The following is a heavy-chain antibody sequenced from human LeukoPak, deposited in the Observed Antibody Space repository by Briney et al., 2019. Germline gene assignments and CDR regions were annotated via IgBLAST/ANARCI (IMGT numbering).Heavy chain of an antibody. Sequence: GESLQISCQVSGFRFTSYWIAWVRQLSGKGLEWMGIVYPDDSDTRYSPSFQGQVTMSVDRSSSTAYLQWNSLKASDTATYYCARHAYDYVWGSYLQLEYWGQGTLVTVSS. CDR3: ARHAYDYVWGSYLQLEY. CDR1: GFRFTSYW. CDR2: VYPDDSDT. V-gene: IGHV5-51*01. J-gene: IGHJ4*02. D-gene: IGHD3-16*02.